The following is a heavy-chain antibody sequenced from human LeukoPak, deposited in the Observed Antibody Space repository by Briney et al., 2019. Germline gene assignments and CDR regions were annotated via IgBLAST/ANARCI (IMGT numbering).Heavy chain of an antibody. CDR2: INPDSGAT. CDR3: ARSEMADY. D-gene: IGHD1-14*01. J-gene: IGHJ4*02. Sequence: ASVKVSCKASGYTFTGYYMHWVRQAPGQGLERMGWINPDSGATNYAQRFQGRVTMTRDTSISTAYMELSRLRSDDTALYYCARSEMADYWGQGTLVTVSS. V-gene: IGHV1-2*02. CDR1: GYTFTGYY.